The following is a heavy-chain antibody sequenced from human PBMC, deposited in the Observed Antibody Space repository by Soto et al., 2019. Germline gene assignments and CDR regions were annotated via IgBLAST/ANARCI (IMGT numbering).Heavy chain of an antibody. V-gene: IGHV3-21*01. CDR2: ISSSSIFI. CDR1: GFTFSSYS. J-gene: IGHJ5*02. CDR3: ARDLHDYVSFRFDP. D-gene: IGHD3-16*01. Sequence: PGGSLRLSCAASGFTFSSYSMNWVRQAPGKGLEWVSSISSSSIFIYYADSLKGRFTISRDNAKNSLYLQMNSLRAEDTAVYYCARDLHDYVSFRFDPWGQGTLVTVS.